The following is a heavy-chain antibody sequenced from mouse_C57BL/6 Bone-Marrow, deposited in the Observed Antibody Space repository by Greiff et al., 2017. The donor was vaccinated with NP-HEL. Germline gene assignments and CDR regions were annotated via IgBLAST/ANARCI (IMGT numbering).Heavy chain of an antibody. D-gene: IGHD1-1*01. CDR3: ARQGLLTTVVVRYFDV. V-gene: IGHV5-12*01. J-gene: IGHJ1*03. Sequence: EVQLVESGGGLVQPGGSLKLSCAASGFTFSDYYMYWVRQTPEKRLEWVAYISNGGGSTYYPDTVKGRFTISRDNAKNTLYLQMSRLKSEDTAMYYCARQGLLTTVVVRYFDVWGTGTTVTVSS. CDR1: GFTFSDYY. CDR2: ISNGGGST.